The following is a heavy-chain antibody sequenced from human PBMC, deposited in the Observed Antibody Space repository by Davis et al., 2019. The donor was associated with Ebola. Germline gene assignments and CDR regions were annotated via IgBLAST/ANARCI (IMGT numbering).Heavy chain of an antibody. V-gene: IGHV1-18*01. CDR1: GYTFTSYG. CDR3: ARDRYYGSGRPTGGFDP. J-gene: IGHJ5*02. CDR2: ISAYNGNT. Sequence: ASVKVSCKASGYTFTSYGISWVRQAPGQGLEWMGWISAYNGNTNYAQKLQGRVTMTTDTSTSTAYMELRSLRSDDTAVYYCARDRYYGSGRPTGGFDPWGQGTLVTVSS. D-gene: IGHD3-10*01.